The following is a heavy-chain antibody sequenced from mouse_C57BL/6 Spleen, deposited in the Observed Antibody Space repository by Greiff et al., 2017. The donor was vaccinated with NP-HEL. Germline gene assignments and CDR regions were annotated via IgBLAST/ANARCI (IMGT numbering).Heavy chain of an antibody. J-gene: IGHJ2*01. CDR2: INPGSGGT. CDR1: GYAFTNYL. CDR3: ARDGVWDYFDY. Sequence: QVQLKESGAELVRPGTSVKVSCKASGYAFTNYLIEWVKQRPGQGLEWIGVINPGSGGTNYNEKFKGKATLTADKSSSTAYMQLSSLTSEDSAVYFCARDGVWDYFDYWGQGTTLTVSS. V-gene: IGHV1-54*01. D-gene: IGHD2-10*02.